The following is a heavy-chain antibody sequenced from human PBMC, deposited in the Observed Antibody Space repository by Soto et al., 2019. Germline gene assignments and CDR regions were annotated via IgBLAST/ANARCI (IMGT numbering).Heavy chain of an antibody. Sequence: GESLKISCKGSEYTFTNYWIGWVRQMPGKGLEWMGIIYPGDSDTRYSPSFQGQVTISADKSISTCYLQWSSLKASDTAIYYCARLLNIFDFDYWGQGPLVTVSS. CDR1: EYTFTNYW. V-gene: IGHV5-51*01. CDR2: IYPGDSDT. CDR3: ARLLNIFDFDY. J-gene: IGHJ4*02. D-gene: IGHD2-21*01.